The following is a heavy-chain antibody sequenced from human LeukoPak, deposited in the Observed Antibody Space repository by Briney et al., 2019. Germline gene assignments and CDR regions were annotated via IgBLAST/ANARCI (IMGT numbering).Heavy chain of an antibody. J-gene: IGHJ4*02. Sequence: GGSLRLSCAASGFTFSAYAMSWVRQAPGKGLEWVSTISGSGGSTYYADSVKGRFSVSRDNSKNTVYLQMNRLRAEDTVVYYCAKRRYGDYGDFDYWGQGTLVTVSS. CDR3: AKRRYGDYGDFDY. CDR1: GFTFSAYA. V-gene: IGHV3-23*01. CDR2: ISGSGGST. D-gene: IGHD4-17*01.